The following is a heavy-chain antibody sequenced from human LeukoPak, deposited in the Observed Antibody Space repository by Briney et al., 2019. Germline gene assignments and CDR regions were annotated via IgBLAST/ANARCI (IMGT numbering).Heavy chain of an antibody. CDR3: ARSCFGSTSCYDY. CDR1: GGSISSYY. CDR2: IYYSGST. Sequence: SETLSLTCTVSGGSISSYYWSWIRQPPGKGLEWIGYIYYSGSTNYNPSLKSRVTISVDTSKNQFSLKLSSVTAADTAVYYCARSCFGSTSCYDYWGQGTLVTVSS. J-gene: IGHJ4*02. D-gene: IGHD2-2*01. V-gene: IGHV4-59*08.